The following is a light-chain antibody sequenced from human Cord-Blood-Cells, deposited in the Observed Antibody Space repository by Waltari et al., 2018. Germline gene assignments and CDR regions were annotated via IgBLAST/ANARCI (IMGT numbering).Light chain of an antibody. CDR1: SRAVGGYNF. CDR3: SSYTSSSTWV. Sequence: QSALTQPASVSGSLGQSITIPCTGTSRAVGGYNFVSWYQQHPGKAPKLMIYDVINRPSGVSNRFSGSKSGNTASLTISGLQAEDEADYYCSSYTSSSTWVFGGGTKLTVL. CDR2: DVI. J-gene: IGLJ3*02. V-gene: IGLV2-14*01.